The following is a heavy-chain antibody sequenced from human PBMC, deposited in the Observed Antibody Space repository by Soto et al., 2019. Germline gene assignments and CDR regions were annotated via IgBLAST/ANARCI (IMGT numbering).Heavy chain of an antibody. J-gene: IGHJ6*02. CDR1: GFTFSSHA. CDR3: ARRITMVRGPYYYYAMDV. D-gene: IGHD3-10*01. Sequence: GGSLRLSCAASGFTFSSHAMNWVRQAPGKGLEWLSYITSTSSTKHYAASVEGRFTISRDNAKNPLYLQMNSLRDEDTAVYYCARRITMVRGPYYYYAMDVWCQGTTVTVSS. CDR2: ITSTSSTK. V-gene: IGHV3-48*02.